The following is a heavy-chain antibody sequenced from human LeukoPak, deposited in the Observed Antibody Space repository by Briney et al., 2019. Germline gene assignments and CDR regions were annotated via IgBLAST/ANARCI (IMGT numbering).Heavy chain of an antibody. J-gene: IGHJ4*02. CDR2: MNNDGRVI. CDR1: GFTFNSYW. V-gene: IGHV3-74*01. D-gene: IGHD3-16*01. CDR3: AREFEATGFWALDY. Sequence: GGSLRLSCAVSGFTFNSYWMHWVRQAPGKGLVWVSRMNNDGRVITYADSVKGRFTISRDNAKNTLYLQMNSLRAEDTAVYYCAREFEATGFWALDYWGQGTLVTASS.